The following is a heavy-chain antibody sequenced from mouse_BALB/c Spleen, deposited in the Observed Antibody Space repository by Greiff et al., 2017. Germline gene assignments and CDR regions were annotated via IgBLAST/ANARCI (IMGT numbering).Heavy chain of an antibody. V-gene: IGHV2-2*02. J-gene: IGHJ1*01. CDR1: GFSLTSYG. Sequence: QVQLQQSGPGLVQPSQSLSITCTVSGFSLTSYGVHWVRQSPGKGLEWLGVIWSGGSTDYNAAFISRLSISKDNSKSQVFFKMNSLQANDTARYYCARKNDWYFDVWGAGTTVTVSS. CDR2: IWSGGST. CDR3: ARKNDWYFDV.